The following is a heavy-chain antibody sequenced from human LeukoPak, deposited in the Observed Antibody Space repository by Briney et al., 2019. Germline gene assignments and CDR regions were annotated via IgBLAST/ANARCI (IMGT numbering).Heavy chain of an antibody. CDR2: IYWDDDK. J-gene: IGHJ4*02. D-gene: IGHD3-9*01. CDR3: AHMYYDILTGYSPSDY. CDR1: GFSLSTSGVG. V-gene: IGHV2-5*02. Sequence: SGPTLVNPTQTLTLTCTFSGFSLSTSGVGVGWIRQPPGKALEWLALIYWDDDKRYSPSLKSRLTITKDTSKNQVVLTMTNMDPVDTATYYCAHMYYDILTGYSPSDYWGQGTLVTVSS.